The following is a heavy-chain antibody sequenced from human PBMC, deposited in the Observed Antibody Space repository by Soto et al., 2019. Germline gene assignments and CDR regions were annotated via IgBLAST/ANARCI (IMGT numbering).Heavy chain of an antibody. V-gene: IGHV3-30*18. D-gene: IGHD3-10*01. CDR1: GFTFSRFG. J-gene: IGHJ6*02. CDR3: AKELYGSETYTYYCGMDV. CDR2: ISYDGSNR. Sequence: QVQLVESGGGVVQPGRSLRLSCAASGFTFSRFGMHWVRQAPGKGLEWVAVISYDGSNRFYADSVKGRFTISRDNSKNTLYLQMNSLRPEDTAVYYCAKELYGSETYTYYCGMDVWGQGTTVTVSS.